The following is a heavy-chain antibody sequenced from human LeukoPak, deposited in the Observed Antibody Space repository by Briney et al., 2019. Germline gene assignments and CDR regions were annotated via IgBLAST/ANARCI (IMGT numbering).Heavy chain of an antibody. J-gene: IGHJ4*02. CDR2: INHSGST. CDR3: ARAWGRNLAVGGTFDY. D-gene: IGHD6-19*01. Sequence: PSETLSLTCAVYGGSFSGYYWSWIRQPPGKGLEWIGEINHSGSTNYNPSLKSRVTISVDTSKNQFSLKLSSVTAADTAVYYCARAWGRNLAVGGTFDYWGQGTLVTVSS. CDR1: GGSFSGYY. V-gene: IGHV4-34*01.